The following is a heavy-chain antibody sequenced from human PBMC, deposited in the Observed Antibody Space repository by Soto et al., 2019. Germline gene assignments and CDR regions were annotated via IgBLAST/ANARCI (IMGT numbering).Heavy chain of an antibody. CDR1: GFTFSSYG. CDR2: IWYDGSNK. CDR3: ARVFVDTYGMDV. V-gene: IGHV3-33*01. Sequence: GGSLRLSCAASGFTFSSYGMHWVRQAPGKGLEWVAVIWYDGSNKYYADSVKGRFTISRDNSKNTLYLQMNSLRAEDTAVYYCARVFVDTYGMDVWGQGTTVTVSS. J-gene: IGHJ6*02. D-gene: IGHD5-18*01.